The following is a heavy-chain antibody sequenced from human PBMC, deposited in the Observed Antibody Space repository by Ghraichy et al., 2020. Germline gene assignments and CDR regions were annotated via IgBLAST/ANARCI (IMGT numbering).Heavy chain of an antibody. CDR1: GFTFSTYG. CDR3: APDYYDNSGHPLSSFDI. J-gene: IGHJ3*02. CDR2: ISSSNSTM. Sequence: GESLNISCAASGFTFSTYGMNWVRQAPGKGLEWVSYISSSNSTMYYADSVKGRFTISRDNAKNSLYLQMNSLRAEDTAVYYCAPDYYDNSGHPLSSFDIWGQGTMGTVSS. D-gene: IGHD3-22*01. V-gene: IGHV3-48*01.